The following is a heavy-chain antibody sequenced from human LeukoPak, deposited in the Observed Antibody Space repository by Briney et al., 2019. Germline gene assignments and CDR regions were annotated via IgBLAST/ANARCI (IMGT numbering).Heavy chain of an antibody. CDR3: AREDIVVVPAANGSDP. CDR2: VYYSGAT. Sequence: SETLSLTCTVSGGSILGSFDHWGWIRQSPEKGLEWIGSVYYSGATSYNSALKSRVTISVDTSKNFFSLRLTSVTAADTAAYYCAREDIVVVPAANGSDPWGQGTLGTVSS. D-gene: IGHD2-2*01. V-gene: IGHV4-39*02. CDR1: GGSILGSFDH. J-gene: IGHJ5*02.